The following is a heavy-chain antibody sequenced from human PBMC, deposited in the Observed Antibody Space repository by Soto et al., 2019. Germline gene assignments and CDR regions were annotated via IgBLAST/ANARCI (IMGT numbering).Heavy chain of an antibody. V-gene: IGHV1-18*01. J-gene: IGHJ6*02. CDR2: ISAYNGNT. CDR1: GYTFTSYG. CDR3: ARDSSGVPASKVGGMDV. Sequence: VASVKVSCKASGYTFTSYGISWVRQAPGQGLEWMGWISAYNGNTNYAQKLQGRVTMTTDTSTSTAYMELRSLRSDDTAVYYCARDSSGVPASKVGGMDVWGQGTTVTVSS. D-gene: IGHD2-2*01.